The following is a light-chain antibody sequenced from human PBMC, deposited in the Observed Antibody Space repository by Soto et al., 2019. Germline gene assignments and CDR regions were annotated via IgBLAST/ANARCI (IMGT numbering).Light chain of an antibody. CDR2: KAS. V-gene: IGKV1-5*03. CDR1: QSISSW. CDR3: QQYNSDSRT. J-gene: IGKJ1*01. Sequence: DIQMTQSPSTLSASGGDRVTITCRASQSISSWLAWYQQKPGKAPKLLMYKASSLESGVPSRFSGSGSGTEFTLTINSLQPDDFATYYCQQYNSDSRTFGQGTRVEIK.